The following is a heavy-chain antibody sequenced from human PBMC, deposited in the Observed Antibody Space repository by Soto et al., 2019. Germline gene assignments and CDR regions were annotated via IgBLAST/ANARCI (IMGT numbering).Heavy chain of an antibody. CDR2: IRSKAYGGTT. CDR3: TRDRTSSDYYYYGMDV. D-gene: IGHD1-1*01. J-gene: IGHJ6*02. CDR1: GFTFGDYA. Sequence: GGSLRLSCTASGFTFGDYAMSWVRQAPGKGLEWVGFIRSKAYGGTTEYAASVKGRFTISRDDSKSIAYLQMNSLKTEDTAVYYCTRDRTSSDYYYYGMDVWGQGTTVTVSS. V-gene: IGHV3-49*04.